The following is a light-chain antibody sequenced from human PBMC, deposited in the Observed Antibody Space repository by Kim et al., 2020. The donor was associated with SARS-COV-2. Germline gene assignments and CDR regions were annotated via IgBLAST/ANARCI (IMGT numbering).Light chain of an antibody. CDR2: AS. J-gene: IGKJ2*01. CDR1: QSISSY. Sequence: EIVMTQSPATLSVSPGERATLSCRASQSISSYLAWYQQKPGQAPRLLIYASTRASGVPARFSGSGSGTEFTLTITSLQSEDLAVYYCQQYSDWPPGDTFGQGTKLEI. V-gene: IGKV3-15*01. CDR3: QQYSDWPPGDT.